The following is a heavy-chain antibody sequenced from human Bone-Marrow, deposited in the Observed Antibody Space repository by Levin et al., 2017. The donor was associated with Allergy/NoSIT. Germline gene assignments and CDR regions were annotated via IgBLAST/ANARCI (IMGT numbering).Heavy chain of an antibody. CDR2: ISSSGSTI. Sequence: GGSLRLSCAASGFTFSSYEMNWVRQAPGKGLEWVSYISSSGSTIYYADSVKGRFTISRDNAKNSLYLQMNSLRAEDTAVYYCARSGERPGVAGILFFCWGQGTLVTVSS. CDR3: ARSGERPGVAGILFFC. V-gene: IGHV3-48*03. J-gene: IGHJ4*02. CDR1: GFTFSSYE. D-gene: IGHD6-19*01.